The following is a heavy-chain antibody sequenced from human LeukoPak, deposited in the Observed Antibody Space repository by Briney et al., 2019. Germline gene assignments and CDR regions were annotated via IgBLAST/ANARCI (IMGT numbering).Heavy chain of an antibody. CDR1: GFTFSSYS. CDR2: ISSSSSYI. D-gene: IGHD3-10*01. CDR3: ARDHTVRGVIINYFDY. V-gene: IGHV3-21*01. Sequence: GGSLRLPCAASGFTFSSYSMNWVRQAPGKGLEWVSSISSSSSYIYYADSVKGRFTISRDNAKNSLFLQMNSLRAEDTAVYYCARDHTVRGVIINYFDYWGQGTLVTVSS. J-gene: IGHJ4*02.